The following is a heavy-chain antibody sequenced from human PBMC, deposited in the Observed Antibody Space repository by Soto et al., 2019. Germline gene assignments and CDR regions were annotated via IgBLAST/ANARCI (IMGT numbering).Heavy chain of an antibody. Sequence: GSLRLSCAASGFTFNRYGMSWVRQAPGKGLEWVSAISASGDNTYYADSVEGRFTISRDSSNNTLYLQMNSLRADDTALYYCVKLRLELLYLDSWGLGALVTVSS. CDR3: VKLRLELLYLDS. V-gene: IGHV3-23*01. D-gene: IGHD1-7*01. CDR1: GFTFNRYG. J-gene: IGHJ4*02. CDR2: ISASGDNT.